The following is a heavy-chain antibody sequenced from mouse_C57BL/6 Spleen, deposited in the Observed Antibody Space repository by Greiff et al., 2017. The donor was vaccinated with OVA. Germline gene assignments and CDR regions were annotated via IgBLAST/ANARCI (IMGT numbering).Heavy chain of an antibody. CDR3: ARRKSNLYWYFDV. Sequence: QVQLQQPGAELVMPGASVKLSCKASGYTFTSYWMHWVKQRPGQGLEWIGEIDPSDSYTNYNQKFKGKSTLTVDKSSSTAYMQLSSLTSEDSAVYYCARRKSNLYWYFDVWGTGTTVTVSS. D-gene: IGHD2-5*01. V-gene: IGHV1-69*01. J-gene: IGHJ1*03. CDR1: GYTFTSYW. CDR2: IDPSDSYT.